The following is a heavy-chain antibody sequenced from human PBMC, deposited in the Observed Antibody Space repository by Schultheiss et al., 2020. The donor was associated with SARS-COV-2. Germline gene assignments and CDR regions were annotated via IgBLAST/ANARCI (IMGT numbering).Heavy chain of an antibody. CDR1: GFTFSSYD. Sequence: GGSLRLSCAASGFTFSSYDMHWVRQATGKGLEWVSAIGTAGDTYYPGSVKGRFTISRENAKNSLYLQMNSLRAGDTAVYYCAREGCSSTSCYSGIDVWGQGTTVTVSS. CDR2: IGTAGDT. V-gene: IGHV3-13*01. J-gene: IGHJ6*02. CDR3: AREGCSSTSCYSGIDV. D-gene: IGHD2-2*02.